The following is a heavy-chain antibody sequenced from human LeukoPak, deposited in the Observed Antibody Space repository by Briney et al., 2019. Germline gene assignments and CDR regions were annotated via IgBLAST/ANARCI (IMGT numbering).Heavy chain of an antibody. J-gene: IGHJ4*02. CDR3: ARAGGYCTNGVCFDFDY. CDR1: GFTFSSNY. CDR2: IYSGGST. V-gene: IGHV3-66*02. D-gene: IGHD2-8*01. Sequence: GGSLRLSCAASGFTFSSNYMSWVRQAPGKGVEWVSVIYSGGSTYYADSVKGRFTISRDNSKNTLYLQMNSLRAEDTAVYYCARAGGYCTNGVCFDFDYWGQGTLVTVSS.